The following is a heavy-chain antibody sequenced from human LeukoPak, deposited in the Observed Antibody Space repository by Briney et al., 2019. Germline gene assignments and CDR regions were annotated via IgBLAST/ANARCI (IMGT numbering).Heavy chain of an antibody. V-gene: IGHV3-73*01. CDR2: IRSTANNYAT. CDR1: GFTFSDSA. Sequence: GGSLRLSCAASGFTFSDSAMHWVRQASGKGLEWIGRIRSTANNYATAYAASVKGRFTISRDDSKSTSYLQMNSLKSEDTAVYYCTRLTVDEGDYMDGFDIWGQGTMVTVSS. CDR3: TRLTVDEGDYMDGFDI. J-gene: IGHJ3*02. D-gene: IGHD4-17*01.